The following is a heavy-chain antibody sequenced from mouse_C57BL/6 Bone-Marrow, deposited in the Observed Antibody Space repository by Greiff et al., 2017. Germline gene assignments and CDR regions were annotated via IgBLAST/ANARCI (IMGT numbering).Heavy chain of an antibody. J-gene: IGHJ2*01. CDR2: IDPENGDT. CDR1: GFNIKDDY. Sequence: VQLQQSGAELVRPGASVKLSCTASGFNIKDDYMHWVKQRPEQGLEWIGWIDPENGDTEYASKFQGKATITADTSSNPAYLQLSSLTSEDTAVYYCTPCYAYEGYWGQGTPLTVSA. CDR3: TPCYAYEGY. V-gene: IGHV14-4*01. D-gene: IGHD2-2*01.